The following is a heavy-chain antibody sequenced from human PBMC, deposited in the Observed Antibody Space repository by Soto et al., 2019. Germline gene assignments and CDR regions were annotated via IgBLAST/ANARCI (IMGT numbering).Heavy chain of an antibody. D-gene: IGHD6-6*01. V-gene: IGHV1-18*01. CDR3: PRMADVPSSYYGMDV. J-gene: IGHJ6*02. Sequence: QVRLVQSGAEVKKPGASVKVSCKASGYTFSRSGISWVRQAPGQGLEWMGWINGYNGNTNYTQKMQGRITMTTDTPPSTAYMELRSLRSDDTAVYSCPRMADVPSSYYGMDVWGQGPTVIVSS. CDR2: INGYNGNT. CDR1: GYTFSRSG.